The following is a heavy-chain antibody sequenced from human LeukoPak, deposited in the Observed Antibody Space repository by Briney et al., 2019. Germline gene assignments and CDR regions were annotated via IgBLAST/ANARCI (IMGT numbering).Heavy chain of an antibody. CDR1: GDSMSSYY. CDR3: ARQNSGARLNV. Sequence: PSETLSLTCTVSGDSMSSYYWSWIRQPPGKGLEWIGHIYYSGSTDYNPSLKSRLTISVDTSKNQFSLQLSSVTAADTAVYFCARQNSGARLNVWGQGTTVTVSS. D-gene: IGHD6-25*01. CDR2: IYYSGST. J-gene: IGHJ6*02. V-gene: IGHV4-59*08.